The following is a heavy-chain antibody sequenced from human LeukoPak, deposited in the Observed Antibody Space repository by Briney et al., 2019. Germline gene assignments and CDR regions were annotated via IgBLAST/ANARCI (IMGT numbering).Heavy chain of an antibody. Sequence: SETLSLTCAVSGGSISSGGYSWGWIRQPPGKGLEWIGYIYYSGSTYYNPSLKSRVTISVDTSKNQFSLKLSSVTAADTAVYYCARSALRYFDWLLGDPAFDIWGQGTMVTVSS. V-gene: IGHV4-30-4*07. J-gene: IGHJ3*02. D-gene: IGHD3-9*01. CDR2: IYYSGST. CDR1: GGSISSGGYS. CDR3: ARSALRYFDWLLGDPAFDI.